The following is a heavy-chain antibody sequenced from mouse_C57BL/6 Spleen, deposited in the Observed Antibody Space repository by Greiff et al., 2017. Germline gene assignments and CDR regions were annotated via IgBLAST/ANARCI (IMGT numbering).Heavy chain of an antibody. Sequence: DVKLVESGGGLVKPGGSLKLSCAASGFTFSSYAMSWVRQTPEKRLEWVATISDGGSYTYYPDNVKGRFTISRDNAKNNLYLQMSHLKSEDTAMYYCARDTVHAMDYWGQGTSVTVSS. CDR3: ARDTVHAMDY. CDR2: ISDGGSYT. D-gene: IGHD1-1*01. J-gene: IGHJ4*01. CDR1: GFTFSSYA. V-gene: IGHV5-4*01.